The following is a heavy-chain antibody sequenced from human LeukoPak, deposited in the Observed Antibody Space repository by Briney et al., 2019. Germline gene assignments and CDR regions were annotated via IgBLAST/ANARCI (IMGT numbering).Heavy chain of an antibody. J-gene: IGHJ5*02. CDR2: INHGGST. CDR1: SVSFSGYF. V-gene: IGHV4-34*01. CDR3: ERHPAYSGSGSYFGWFDV. Sequence: SETLSLSCVVYSVSFSGYFYTWIRQPPGKGLQWIGEINHGGSTNYSPSLKSRLTISVDTSKTQFSLKMNSVTAADTAVYYCERHPAYSGSGSYFGWFDVWGQGTLVTVSS. D-gene: IGHD3-10*01.